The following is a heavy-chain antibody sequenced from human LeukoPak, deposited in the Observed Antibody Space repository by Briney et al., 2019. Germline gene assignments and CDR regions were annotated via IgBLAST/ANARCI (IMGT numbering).Heavy chain of an antibody. V-gene: IGHV1-2*02. CDR2: INPNSGGT. Sequence: ASVKVSCKASGGTFSSYAISWVRQAPGQGLEWMGWINPNSGGTNYAQKFQGRVTMTRGTSISTAYMELSRLRSDDTAVYYCAREKLTTGSPTFDYWGQGTLVTVSS. J-gene: IGHJ4*02. CDR3: AREKLTTGSPTFDY. CDR1: GGTFSSYA. D-gene: IGHD4-17*01.